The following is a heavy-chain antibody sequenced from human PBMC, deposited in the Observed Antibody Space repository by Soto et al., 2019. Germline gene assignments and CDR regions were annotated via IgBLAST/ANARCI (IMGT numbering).Heavy chain of an antibody. V-gene: IGHV4-4*02. CDR1: GGSISSSNW. J-gene: IGHJ6*02. CDR3: ASAGRGYCSGGSCYSGLHGMDV. Sequence: QVQLQESGPGLVKPSGTLSLTCAVSGGSISSSNWWSWVRQPPGKGLEWIGEIYHSGSTNYNPSLTSRVTISVDKSKTQFSLKLSSVTAADTAVYYCASAGRGYCSGGSCYSGLHGMDVWGQGTTVTVSS. CDR2: IYHSGST. D-gene: IGHD2-15*01.